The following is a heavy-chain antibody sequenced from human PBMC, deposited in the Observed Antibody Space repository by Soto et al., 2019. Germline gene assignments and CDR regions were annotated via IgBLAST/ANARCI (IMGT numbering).Heavy chain of an antibody. V-gene: IGHV1-69*08. CDR2: IIPALGTA. CDR1: GGTFSSHT. D-gene: IGHD4-17*01. Sequence: QDQLVQSGAEVKKPGSSVKVSCKASGGTFSSHTFSWVRQAPGQGLEWMGRIIPALGTATYAQKFQGRVTMTADESATTVYMDLNSPRSEDTAVYYCARPDFGDCWYFDLWGRGTLFTVSS. CDR3: ARPDFGDCWYFDL. J-gene: IGHJ2*01.